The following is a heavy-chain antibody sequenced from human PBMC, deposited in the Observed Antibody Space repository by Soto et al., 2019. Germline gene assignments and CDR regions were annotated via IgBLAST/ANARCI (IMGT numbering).Heavy chain of an antibody. V-gene: IGHV1-69*01. J-gene: IGHJ4*02. Sequence: QVQLVQSGAEVKKPGSSVKVSCKASGGTFSSYAISWVRQAPGQGLEWMGGIIPIFGTANYAQKFQGRVTFAADESTSTAYMELSSVRSEDTAVYYCARDTSEGRSDTAMVLDYWGQGTLVTVSS. CDR1: GGTFSSYA. D-gene: IGHD5-18*01. CDR2: IIPIFGTA. CDR3: ARDTSEGRSDTAMVLDY.